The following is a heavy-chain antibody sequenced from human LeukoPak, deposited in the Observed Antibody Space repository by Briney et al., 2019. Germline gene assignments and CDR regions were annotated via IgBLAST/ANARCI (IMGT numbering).Heavy chain of an antibody. D-gene: IGHD7-27*01. CDR2: INPNSGGT. CDR3: ARDLATGHFDY. J-gene: IGHJ4*02. V-gene: IGHV1-2*02. Sequence: ASVKVSCKASGYTFTGYYMHWVRQAPGQGLEWMGWINPNSGGTNHAQKFQGRVTMTRDTSISTAYMELSRLRSDDTAVYYCARDLATGHFDYWGQGTLVTVSS. CDR1: GYTFTGYY.